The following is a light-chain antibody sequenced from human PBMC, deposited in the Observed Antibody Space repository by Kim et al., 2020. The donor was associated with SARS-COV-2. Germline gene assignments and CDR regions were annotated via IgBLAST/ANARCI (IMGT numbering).Light chain of an antibody. V-gene: IGKV2-30*01. J-gene: IGKJ2*01. Sequence: DVVMTQSPLSLPVTLGQPASISCRSSQSLVYSDGNTYLNWFLQRPGQSPRRLIYKVSNRDSGVPDRFSGSGSGTDFTLKISRVEAEDVGVYYCMQGTHWPLYTFGQGTKLEI. CDR3: MQGTHWPLYT. CDR2: KVS. CDR1: QSLVYSDGNTY.